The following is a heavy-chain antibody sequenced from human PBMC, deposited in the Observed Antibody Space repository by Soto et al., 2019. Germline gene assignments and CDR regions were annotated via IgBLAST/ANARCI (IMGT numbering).Heavy chain of an antibody. J-gene: IGHJ4*02. D-gene: IGHD2-2*01. CDR1: GFSLSTSGVG. CDR3: ALESMPTSGYFGY. CDR2: IYWDDDQ. Sequence: QITLKESGPTLVKPTETLTLTCTFSGFSLSTSGVGVGWIRQPPGKALEWLALIYWDDDQRYSPSLNSRLTITKDTSNNQVVVTLANMDPVDTAPYYCALESMPTSGYFGYWGQGTLGTVSS. V-gene: IGHV2-5*02.